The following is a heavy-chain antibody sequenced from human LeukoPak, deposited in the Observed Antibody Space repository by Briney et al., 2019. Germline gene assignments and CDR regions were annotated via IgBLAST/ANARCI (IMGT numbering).Heavy chain of an antibody. CDR2: ISYHGRDK. D-gene: IGHD3-22*01. CDR3: TKERGGGGRRINLMVGGYGP. J-gene: IGHJ5*02. Sequence: GGSLRLSCAGSGFTFSGFAMHWVRQAPGKGLEWVAAISYHGRDKYYADAVSGRFTISRDNSKNTLHLEMNSLRTDDTAVYYCTKERGGGGRRINLMVGGYGPWGQGTQVTVSS. V-gene: IGHV3-30*04. CDR1: GFTFSGFA.